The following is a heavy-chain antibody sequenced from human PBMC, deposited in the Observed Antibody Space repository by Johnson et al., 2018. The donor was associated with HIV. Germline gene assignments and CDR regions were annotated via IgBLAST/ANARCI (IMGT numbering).Heavy chain of an antibody. V-gene: IGHV3-23*04. D-gene: IGHD6-13*01. CDR1: GFTFSSYA. CDR2: ISGSGGST. J-gene: IGHJ3*02. Sequence: EVQLVESGGGVVQPGRSLRLSCAASGFTFSSYAMSWVRQAPGKGLEWVSAISGSGGSTYYADSVQGRFTISSDNSKNTLYLQMNSMSAEDTAVYYCAKDRSSGYSSSWYPDAFDIWGQGTMVTVSS. CDR3: AKDRSSGYSSSWYPDAFDI.